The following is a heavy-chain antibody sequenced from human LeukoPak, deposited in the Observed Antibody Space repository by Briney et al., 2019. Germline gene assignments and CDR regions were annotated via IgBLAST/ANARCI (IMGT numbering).Heavy chain of an antibody. CDR3: AKDQVISGSEASDI. D-gene: IGHD2-21*01. V-gene: IGHV3-23*01. CDR1: GFTFCSCT. CDR2: ISGSGVGT. J-gene: IGHJ3*02. Sequence: GGSLRLSCAASGFTFCSCTMNWVRQAPGKGLEWVSAISGSGVGTYYADSVKGRFTISRDNSWNTLYLQMSSLRVEDTAVYYCAKDQVISGSEASDIWGQGTMVTVSS.